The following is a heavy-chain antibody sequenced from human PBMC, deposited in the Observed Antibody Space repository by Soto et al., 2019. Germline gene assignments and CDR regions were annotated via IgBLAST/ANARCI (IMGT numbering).Heavy chain of an antibody. V-gene: IGHV1-69*01. J-gene: IGHJ6*02. Sequence: QVQLVQSGAEEKRPGSSVKVSCKASGGTFSSYAISWVQQAPGQGLEWMGGIIPIFGTANYAQKFQGRVTITADESTSTAYMELSTLRSEDTAVYYCARDLRLAARHIRIYYYYGMDVWGQGTTVTVSS. CDR3: ARDLRLAARHIRIYYYYGMDV. CDR1: GGTFSSYA. D-gene: IGHD6-6*01. CDR2: IIPIFGTA.